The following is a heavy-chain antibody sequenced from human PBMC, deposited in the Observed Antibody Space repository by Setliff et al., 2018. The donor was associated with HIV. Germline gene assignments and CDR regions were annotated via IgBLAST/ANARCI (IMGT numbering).Heavy chain of an antibody. Sequence: PGGSLRLSCAASGFTFSSYSMNWVRQAPGKGLEWVSSISSSSSYIYYADSVKGRFTISRDNAKNSLYLQMNSLRAEDTAVYYCAKYRGWPRDFDYWGQGTLVTVSS. CDR3: AKYRGWPRDFDY. J-gene: IGHJ4*02. CDR2: ISSSSSYI. D-gene: IGHD6-19*01. V-gene: IGHV3-21*01. CDR1: GFTFSSYS.